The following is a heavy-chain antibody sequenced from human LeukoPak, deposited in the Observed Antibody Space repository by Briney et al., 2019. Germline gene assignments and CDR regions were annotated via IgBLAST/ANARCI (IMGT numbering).Heavy chain of an antibody. V-gene: IGHV6-1*01. J-gene: IGHJ5*02. Sequence: TSQTLSLTCAISGDSVSSNSVTWNWIRQSPSRGLEWLGRTYYGSTWYNDYAVSVRGRITVNPDTPKNQFSLHLNSVTPEDTAVYYCARGLTRYDCFDPWARESWSPSPQ. CDR1: GDSVSSNSVT. CDR3: ARGLTRYDCFDP. D-gene: IGHD1-1*01. CDR2: TYYGSTWYN.